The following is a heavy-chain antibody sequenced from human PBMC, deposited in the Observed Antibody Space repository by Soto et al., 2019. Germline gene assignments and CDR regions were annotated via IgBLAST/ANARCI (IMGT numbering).Heavy chain of an antibody. CDR2: INAGSGSS. V-gene: IGHV1-3*01. J-gene: IGHJ4*02. D-gene: IGHD2-21*02. CDR1: GYTFTRYA. Sequence: RASVKVSCKASGYTFTRYAIHWVRQAPGQGLEWMGWINAGSGSSRYSQNFQGRVTITRDTSASTAYMELNSLVFEDTGVYFCARERAVSANFFDYWGQGTLVTVSS. CDR3: ARERAVSANFFDY.